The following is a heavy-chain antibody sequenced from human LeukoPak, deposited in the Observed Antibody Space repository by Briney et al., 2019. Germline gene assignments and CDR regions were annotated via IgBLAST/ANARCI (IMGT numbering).Heavy chain of an antibody. J-gene: IGHJ4*02. CDR3: ARGQGGSYYKGVDY. CDR2: IYYSGST. CDR1: GGSISSYY. Sequence: SETLSLTCTVSGGSISSYYWSWIRQPPGKGLEWIGYIYYSGSTNYNPSLKSRVTISVDTSKNQFSLKLSSVTAADTAVYYCARGQGGSYYKGVDYWGQGTLVTVSS. V-gene: IGHV4-59*01. D-gene: IGHD1-26*01.